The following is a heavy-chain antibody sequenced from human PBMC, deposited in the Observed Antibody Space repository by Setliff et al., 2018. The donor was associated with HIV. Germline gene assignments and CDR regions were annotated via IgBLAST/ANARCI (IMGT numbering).Heavy chain of an antibody. V-gene: IGHV4-61*02. CDR1: GGFISSGGYY. CDR2: IYSNGST. Sequence: SETLSLTCIVSGGFISSGGYYWSWIRQPAGKGLEWIGLIYSNGSTNCNPSLKSRVTISRDTSKNQFSLRLNSVTAADTAVYYCARLGLCSGSSCRLDPWGQGTLVTVSS. J-gene: IGHJ5*02. CDR3: ARLGLCSGSSCRLDP. D-gene: IGHD2-15*01.